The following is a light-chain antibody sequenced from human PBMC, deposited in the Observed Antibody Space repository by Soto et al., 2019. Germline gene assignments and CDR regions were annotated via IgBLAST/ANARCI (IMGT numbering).Light chain of an antibody. CDR3: QQYNSYSEA. CDR2: KAS. CDR1: QTISSG. J-gene: IGKJ1*01. V-gene: IGKV1-5*03. Sequence: DIQMTQSPSTLSGSVGDRVTITCRASQTISSGLAWYQQKPGKAPKLLIYKASTLKSGVPSRFSGSGSGTEFTLTISSLQPDDFATYYCQQYNSYSEAFGQGTKVEIK.